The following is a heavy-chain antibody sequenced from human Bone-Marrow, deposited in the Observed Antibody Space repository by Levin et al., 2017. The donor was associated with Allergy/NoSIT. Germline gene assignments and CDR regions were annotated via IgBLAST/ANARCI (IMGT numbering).Heavy chain of an antibody. CDR2: IYPGHSGT. J-gene: IGHJ4*02. Sequence: GGSLRLSCKTSGYIFTSYWIGWVRQMPGKGLEWLGIIYPGHSGTRYSPSFQGPVTISADKSISTAYLQWNSLKASDTAMSYCPTGTAPVHNPSFDHWGQGTPLTVSS. CDR3: PTGTAPVHNPSFDH. D-gene: IGHD1-14*01. CDR1: GYIFTSYW. V-gene: IGHV5-51*01.